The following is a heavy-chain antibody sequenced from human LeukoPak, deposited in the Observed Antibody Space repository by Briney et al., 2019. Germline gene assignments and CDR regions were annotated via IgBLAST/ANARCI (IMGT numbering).Heavy chain of an antibody. V-gene: IGHV3-23*01. D-gene: IGHD4-17*01. CDR2: ISGSDGGT. Sequence: GGSLRLSCAASGFTFSTYVMSWVRQAPRKGLGWVSAISGSDGGTYYADSVKGRFAISRDNSKNTLYLQLNSLRVDDTAVYYCATPVTKGYWGQGTLVTVSS. CDR1: GFTFSTYV. J-gene: IGHJ4*02. CDR3: ATPVTKGY.